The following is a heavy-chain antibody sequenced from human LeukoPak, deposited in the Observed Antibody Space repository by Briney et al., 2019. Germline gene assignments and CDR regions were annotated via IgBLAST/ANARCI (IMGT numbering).Heavy chain of an antibody. CDR2: IKSKTDGGTT. CDR1: GFTFSNAW. CDR3: TTDWSGYYHFDY. J-gene: IGHJ4*02. D-gene: IGHD3-3*01. V-gene: IGHV3-15*01. Sequence: GGSLRLSCAASGFTFSNAWMSWVRQAPGKGLEWVGRIKSKTDGGTTDYAAPVKGRFTISRDDSKNTLYLQMNSLKTGDTAVYYCTTDWSGYYHFDYWGQGTLVTVSS.